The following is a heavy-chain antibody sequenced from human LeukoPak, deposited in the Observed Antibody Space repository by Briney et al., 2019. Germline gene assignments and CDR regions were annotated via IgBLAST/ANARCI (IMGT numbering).Heavy chain of an antibody. CDR2: ISAYNGNT. CDR1: GYTFTSYG. CDR3: AREALYSSGWWDFDY. Sequence: ASVTVSCKASGYTFTSYGISWVRQASRQGLEWMGWISAYNGNTNYAQKLQGRVTMTTDTSTSTAYMELRSLRSDDTAVYYCAREALYSSGWWDFDYWGQGTLVTVSS. D-gene: IGHD6-19*01. J-gene: IGHJ4*02. V-gene: IGHV1-18*01.